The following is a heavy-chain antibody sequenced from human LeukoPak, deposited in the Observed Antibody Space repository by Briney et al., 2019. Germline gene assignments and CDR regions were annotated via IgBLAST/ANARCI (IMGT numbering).Heavy chain of an antibody. Sequence: GGSLRLSCAASGFTFRNFAMSWVRQTPGKGLEWVSHITNNADATYYADSVKGRFTVSRDNSNNILYLQLDSLRAEDAAVYYCAKDFWSGNYQSGGLDVWAQGSTVTVSS. CDR2: ITNNADAT. CDR1: GFTFRNFA. J-gene: IGHJ6*02. CDR3: AKDFWSGNYQSGGLDV. V-gene: IGHV3-23*01. D-gene: IGHD3-3*01.